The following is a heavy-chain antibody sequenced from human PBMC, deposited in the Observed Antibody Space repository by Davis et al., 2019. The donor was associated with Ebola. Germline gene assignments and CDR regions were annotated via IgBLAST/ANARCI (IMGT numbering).Heavy chain of an antibody. D-gene: IGHD4-23*01. Sequence: GESLKISCSASGFTFSTYWMHWVRQVPGKGLVWVSRINGDGSSTTNADSVKGRFTISRDNAKNSLYLQMNSLRAEDTAVYYCARLGYGGNSGLDYWGQGTLVTVSS. J-gene: IGHJ4*02. CDR3: ARLGYGGNSGLDY. V-gene: IGHV3-74*01. CDR1: GFTFSTYW. CDR2: INGDGSST.